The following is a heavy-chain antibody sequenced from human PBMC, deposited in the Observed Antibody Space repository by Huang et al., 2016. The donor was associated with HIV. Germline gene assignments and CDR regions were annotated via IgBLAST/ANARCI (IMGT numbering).Heavy chain of an antibody. D-gene: IGHD2-15*01. CDR1: GFTFSTSS. J-gene: IGHJ6*02. CDR2: MSGSRATT. Sequence: VQLVESGGDLVQPGGSLRLSCAASGFTFSTSSMNWVRRVSGKGCGGVANMSGSRATTNDEDSGKGRFTVSRDNAKNALYRQIDSLGDDDSDVYYCARTDQAPYCSGVSCYGAYFYDGMDVWGQGTTVTVSS. V-gene: IGHV3-48*02. CDR3: ARTDQAPYCSGVSCYGAYFYDGMDV.